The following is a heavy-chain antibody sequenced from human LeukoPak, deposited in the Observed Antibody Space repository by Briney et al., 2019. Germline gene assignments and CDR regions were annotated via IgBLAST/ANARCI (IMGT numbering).Heavy chain of an antibody. Sequence: GGSLRLSCAASGFTFSSYSMNWVRQAPGKGLEWVSYISSSSTIYYADSVKGRFTISRDNAKNSLYLQMNSLRAEDTAVYYCARDFRYYYDSSGCWGQGTLVTVSS. CDR1: GFTFSSYS. CDR3: ARDFRYYYDSSGC. V-gene: IGHV3-48*01. D-gene: IGHD3-22*01. CDR2: ISSSSTI. J-gene: IGHJ4*02.